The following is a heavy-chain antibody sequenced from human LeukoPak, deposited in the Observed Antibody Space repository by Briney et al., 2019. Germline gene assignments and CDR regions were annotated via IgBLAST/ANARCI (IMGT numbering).Heavy chain of an antibody. D-gene: IGHD3-10*02. V-gene: IGHV3-7*01. CDR2: IREDGNEK. Sequence: PGGSLRLSCSASGCTFSSHWMSWVRQSAGKGLEFVAKIREDGNEKYYVDSVKGRFTISRDNAKSSLYLQMNSLRVEDTAVYFCARDYVGGWNDFWGQGTLVTVSS. J-gene: IGHJ4*02. CDR1: GCTFSSHW. CDR3: ARDYVGGWNDF.